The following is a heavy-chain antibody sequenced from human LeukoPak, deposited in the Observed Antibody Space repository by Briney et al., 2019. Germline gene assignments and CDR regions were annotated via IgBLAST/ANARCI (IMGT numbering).Heavy chain of an antibody. CDR1: GGSFSGYY. CDR3: ARARGSSKSYYYYYMDV. V-gene: IGHV4-34*01. D-gene: IGHD6-6*01. CDR2: IYRSGST. J-gene: IGHJ6*03. Sequence: PSETLSLTCAVYGGSFSGYYWSWIRQPPGKGLEWIGSIYRSGSTYYNPSLKSRVTISVDTSKNQFSLKLSSVTAADTAVYYCARARGSSKSYYYYYMDVWGKGTTVTVSS.